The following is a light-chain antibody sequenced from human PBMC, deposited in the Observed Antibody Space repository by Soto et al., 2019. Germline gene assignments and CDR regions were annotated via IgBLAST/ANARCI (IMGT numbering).Light chain of an antibody. CDR2: GAS. CDR1: QSVGRNY. V-gene: IGKV3-20*01. Sequence: EIVLTQSPGTLSLSPGERATLSCRASQSVGRNYLAWYQQKLGQAPRLLIHGASSRATGIPDRFSGSGSGTDFTLTISRLDPEDFAVYYCQQYNNWPPYTFGQGTKLEIK. J-gene: IGKJ2*01. CDR3: QQYNNWPPYT.